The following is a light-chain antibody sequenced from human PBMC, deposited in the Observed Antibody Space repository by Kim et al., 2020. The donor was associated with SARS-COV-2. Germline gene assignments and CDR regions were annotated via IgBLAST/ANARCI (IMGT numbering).Light chain of an antibody. Sequence: QRVTISCTGSSSNIGAGYDVHWYQQLPGTAPKLLIYSNNYWPSGVPDRFSGSKSGTSDSLAITGLQAEDEADYYCQSYDSSLSVVVFGGGTKLTVL. V-gene: IGLV1-40*01. J-gene: IGLJ2*01. CDR3: QSYDSSLSVVV. CDR1: SSNIGAGYD. CDR2: SNN.